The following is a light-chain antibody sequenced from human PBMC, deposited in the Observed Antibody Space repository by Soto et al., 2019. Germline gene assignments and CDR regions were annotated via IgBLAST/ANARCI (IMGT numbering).Light chain of an antibody. V-gene: IGLV2-18*01. CDR1: STDFVSYNR. J-gene: IGLJ1*01. CDR3: SLYTSENTYV. Sequence: GLTQSPSVSGSAGQSVTIACTGTSTDFVSYNRVSWYQQPPGTAPKLIIYEASNRPSGVPDRFSGSKSGNTASLTISGLQAADEADYYCSLYTSENTYVFGTGTKATVL. CDR2: EAS.